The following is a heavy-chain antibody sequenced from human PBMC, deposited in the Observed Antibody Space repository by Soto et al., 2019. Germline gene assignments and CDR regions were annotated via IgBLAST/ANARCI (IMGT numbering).Heavy chain of an antibody. D-gene: IGHD6-6*01. CDR1: GFPFSSYA. CDR2: ISGDGGSA. V-gene: IGHV3-23*01. J-gene: IGHJ4*02. Sequence: SCAGSGFPFSSYAVTWVGQSPGKGLEWVSGISGDGGSAYYADSVTGRFTISRDNSNTLYLQMNSLRVEDTAVYYSAKFSAHSMYDISSAPDYWGQGTRVTVSS. CDR3: AKFSAHSMYDISSAPDY.